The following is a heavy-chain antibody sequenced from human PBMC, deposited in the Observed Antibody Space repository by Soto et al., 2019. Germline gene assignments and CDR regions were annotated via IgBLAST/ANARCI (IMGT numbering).Heavy chain of an antibody. CDR2: IIPIFGTA. V-gene: IGHV1-69*13. J-gene: IGHJ6*01. D-gene: IGHD6-6*01. CDR3: ARGAKQLVVNYYYYYGMDV. CDR1: GGTFSSYA. Sequence: SVEVSCKASGGTFSSYAISWVRQAPGQGLEWMGGIIPIFGTANYAQKFQGRVTITADESTSTAYMELSSLRSEDTAVYYCARGAKQLVVNYYYYYGMDVWGQGTTVTVSS.